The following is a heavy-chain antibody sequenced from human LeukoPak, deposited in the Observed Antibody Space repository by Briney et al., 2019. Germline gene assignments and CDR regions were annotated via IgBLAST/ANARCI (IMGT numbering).Heavy chain of an antibody. CDR2: IFPGDSDT. CDR1: GYTFTNYW. V-gene: IGHV5-51*01. CDR3: ARHESYYDSSVGSGES. J-gene: IGHJ5*02. D-gene: IGHD3-22*01. Sequence: GESLKISCKASGYTFTNYWIGWVRQMPGKGLEWMGIIFPGDSDTRYSPSFQGQVTISADKSISTAYLQWSSLKASDAAIYYCARHESYYDSSVGSGESWGQGTLVTVSS.